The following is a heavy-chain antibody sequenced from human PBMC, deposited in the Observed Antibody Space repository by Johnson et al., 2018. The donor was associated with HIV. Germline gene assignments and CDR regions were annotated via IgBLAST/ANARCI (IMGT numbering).Heavy chain of an antibody. V-gene: IGHV3-15*01. Sequence: VQLVESGGGLVKPGGSLRLSCAASGFTFSNAWMSWVRQAPGKGLEWVGRIKSKTDGGTTDYAAPVKGRFTISRDDSTSMVYLQRTRLKSDDTAVYYCGVGSTIRDGLGQGTMFSVSS. D-gene: IGHD1-26*01. CDR1: GFTFSNAW. J-gene: IGHJ3*01. CDR2: IKSKTDGGTT. CDR3: GVGSTIRDG.